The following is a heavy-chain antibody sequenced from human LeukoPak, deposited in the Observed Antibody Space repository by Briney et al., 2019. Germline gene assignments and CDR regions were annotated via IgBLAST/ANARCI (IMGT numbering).Heavy chain of an antibody. D-gene: IGHD2-15*01. CDR3: ARIGSNDFDY. Sequence: GESLKISCKGSGYSFTSYWIGWVRQAPGKGLEWVAVISYDGSNKYYADSVKGRFTISRDNSKNTLYLQMNSLRAEDAAIYYCARIGSNDFDYWGQGTLVTVSS. CDR2: ISYDGSNK. CDR1: GYSFTSYW. J-gene: IGHJ4*02. V-gene: IGHV3-33*05.